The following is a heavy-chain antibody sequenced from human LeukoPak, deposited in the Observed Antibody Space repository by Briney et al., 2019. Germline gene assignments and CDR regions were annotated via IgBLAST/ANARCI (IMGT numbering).Heavy chain of an antibody. J-gene: IGHJ4*02. Sequence: SETLSLTCTVSGGSISSYYWSWIRQPAGKGLEWIGRIYTSGSTNYNPSLKSRVTTSVDTSKNQFSLKLSSVTAADTAVYYCARSHLTSNYFDYWGQGTLVTVSS. CDR2: IYTSGST. D-gene: IGHD4/OR15-4a*01. CDR1: GGSISSYY. V-gene: IGHV4-4*07. CDR3: ARSHLTSNYFDY.